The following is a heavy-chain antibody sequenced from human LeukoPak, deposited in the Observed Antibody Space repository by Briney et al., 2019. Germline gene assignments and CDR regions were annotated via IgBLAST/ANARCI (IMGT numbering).Heavy chain of an antibody. CDR3: ARDRQIAY. Sequence: GGSLRLSCAASGFTFSNYWLPWVPQAPGQGLEWVANIKQDGSEKHYVDSVKGRFTISRDNAKNSLYLQMNSLRAEDTAVYYCARDRQIAYWGQGTLVPSPQ. J-gene: IGHJ4*02. CDR1: GFTFSNYW. CDR2: IKQDGSEK. V-gene: IGHV3-7*01.